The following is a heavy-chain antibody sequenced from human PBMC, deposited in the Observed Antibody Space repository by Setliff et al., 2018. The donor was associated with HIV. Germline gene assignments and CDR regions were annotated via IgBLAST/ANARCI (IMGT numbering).Heavy chain of an antibody. CDR1: GYTVTELS. J-gene: IGHJ4*02. D-gene: IGHD5-12*01. Sequence: ASVKVSCKVSGYTVTELSKNGVRQAPGKGPEWMGGFDPEDNKIVYAQTFQGSVNTTEDTSTDTAYMEMSSLRPADTAVYSCATPIRAGRRGYGYFDFWGQGQLLTVSS. V-gene: IGHV1-24*01. CDR2: FDPEDNKI. CDR3: ATPIRAGRRGYGYFDF.